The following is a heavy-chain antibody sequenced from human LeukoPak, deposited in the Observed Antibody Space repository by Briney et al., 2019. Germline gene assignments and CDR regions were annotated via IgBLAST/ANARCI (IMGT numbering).Heavy chain of an antibody. CDR3: ARSDIVVVPAAMGGEYFQH. Sequence: ASVKVSCKASGYTFTSYGISWVRQAPGQGLEWMGWISAYNGNTNYAQKLQGRVTMTTDTSTSTAYMKLRSLRSDDTAVYYCARSDIVVVPAAMGGEYFQHWGQGTLVTVSS. CDR2: ISAYNGNT. D-gene: IGHD2-2*01. V-gene: IGHV1-18*04. CDR1: GYTFTSYG. J-gene: IGHJ1*01.